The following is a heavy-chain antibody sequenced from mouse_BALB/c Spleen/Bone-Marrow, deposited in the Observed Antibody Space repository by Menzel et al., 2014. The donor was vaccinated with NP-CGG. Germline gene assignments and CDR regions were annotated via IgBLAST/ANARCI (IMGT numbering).Heavy chain of an antibody. CDR2: IAPGSGST. J-gene: IGHJ4*01. CDR1: NYTFTSYW. V-gene: IGHV1S41*01. Sequence: ELVKPRASVTLSCTASNYTFTSYWINWIKQRPGQGLEWIGRIAPGSGSTYYDEMFKGKATLTVDTSSSTAYIQLSSLSSKDSADYFCARSYYGRAMDYWGQGTSVTVSS. D-gene: IGHD1-1*01. CDR3: ARSYYGRAMDY.